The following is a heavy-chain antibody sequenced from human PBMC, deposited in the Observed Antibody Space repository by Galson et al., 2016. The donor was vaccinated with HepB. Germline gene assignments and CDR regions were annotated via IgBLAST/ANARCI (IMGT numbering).Heavy chain of an antibody. CDR3: ARAWGNYGMDV. CDR2: IYSSGST. Sequence: SLRLSCAASGVTVSTNYMSWVRQAPGKGLEWVSVIYSSGSTYYADSVKGRFTFSRDNSKNTLYLQMNSLRAEDTAVYYCARAWGNYGMDVWGQGTTVTVSS. CDR1: GVTVSTNY. V-gene: IGHV3-53*01. J-gene: IGHJ6*02. D-gene: IGHD7-27*01.